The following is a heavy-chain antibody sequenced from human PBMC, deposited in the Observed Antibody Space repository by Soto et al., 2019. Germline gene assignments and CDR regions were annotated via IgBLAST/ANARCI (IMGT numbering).Heavy chain of an antibody. D-gene: IGHD7-27*01. Sequence: QVQLQESGPGLVKPSQTLSLTCTVSGGSVSSVDYYWSWIRQVPDKRLEWIGHIYDGGSTYIYPSLTFRVSISLDTSKNQCSQQLNSVTSADTAVYYCARGLSGDKVDYWGQGILVTVSS. CDR1: GGSVSSVDYY. CDR3: ARGLSGDKVDY. V-gene: IGHV4-30-4*08. J-gene: IGHJ4*02. CDR2: IYDGGST.